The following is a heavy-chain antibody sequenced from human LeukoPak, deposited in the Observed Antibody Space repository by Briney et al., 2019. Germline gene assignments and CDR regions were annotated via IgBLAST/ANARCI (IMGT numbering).Heavy chain of an antibody. V-gene: IGHV3-73*01. CDR1: GFTFSGST. CDR2: IRTKGNNYAT. D-gene: IGHD3-22*01. Sequence: GGSLRLSCAASGFTFSGSTVHWVRQASGKGLEWVGRIRTKGNNYATAYRGSVKGRFLISRDDSRNTAYLRMDSLKTEDTAVYYCASRISRLYAFDIWGQGTMVTVSS. J-gene: IGHJ3*02. CDR3: ASRISRLYAFDI.